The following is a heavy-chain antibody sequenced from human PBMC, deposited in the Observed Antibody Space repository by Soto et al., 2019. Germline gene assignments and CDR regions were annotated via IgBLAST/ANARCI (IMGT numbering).Heavy chain of an antibody. D-gene: IGHD3-3*01. CDR2: MYYSGSP. V-gene: IGHV4-31*03. J-gene: IGHJ3*02. CDR3: TSTLPWSAYIASDT. Sequence: QVQLQESGPGLVKPSQTLSLTCTVSGGSISSGRYYWSWIRQHPGKGLEWIGYMYYSGSPYYKPSLKRRVTMSVIPTTSQFSPNLAYLTAADTAVCYCTSTLPWSAYIASDTWGQGTLVTVSS. CDR1: GGSISSGRYY.